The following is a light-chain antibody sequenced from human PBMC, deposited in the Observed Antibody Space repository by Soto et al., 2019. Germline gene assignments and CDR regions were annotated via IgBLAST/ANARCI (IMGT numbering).Light chain of an antibody. CDR2: NDD. Sequence: QSALTQPPSASGTPGQRVTISCSGSSSGLEIKILNWYQHIPGKAPKLLIYNDDQRPSGVPDRFSGSRSGTSAALFIAGRRSEDEAEYYCAEGDDRLLGPVVGGGTKLTVL. CDR1: SSGLEIKI. V-gene: IGLV1-44*01. J-gene: IGLJ3*02. CDR3: AEGDDRLLGPV.